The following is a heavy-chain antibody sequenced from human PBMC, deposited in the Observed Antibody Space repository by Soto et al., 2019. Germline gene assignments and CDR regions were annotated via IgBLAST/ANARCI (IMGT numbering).Heavy chain of an antibody. CDR1: AFTFSDYA. V-gene: IGHV3-23*01. Sequence: EVKLLESGGGLVQTGGSLRLSCAASAFTFSDYAMSWVRQAPGKGLEWVSGISGVGGTSYADSVRGRFTIAGDNSQSRLYLEMNGVRAEDTAMYYCAKGVRSSSCYACFDCWGQGTLVTVSS. CDR2: ISGVGGT. CDR3: AKGVRSSSCYACFDC. D-gene: IGHD2-2*01. J-gene: IGHJ4*02.